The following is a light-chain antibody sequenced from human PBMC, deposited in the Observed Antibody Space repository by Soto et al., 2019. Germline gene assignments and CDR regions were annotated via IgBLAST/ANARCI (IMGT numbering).Light chain of an antibody. J-gene: IGKJ5*01. CDR1: QTISTSF. Sequence: EIVLTQSPGTLSLSPGERATLSCRASQTISTSFLAWYQQKRGQAPRLLIYGASTRATGVPDRFSGSGSGTDFTLTVSELEPEDFAVYYCQQYGNSPITFGQGTRLEI. CDR2: GAS. CDR3: QQYGNSPIT. V-gene: IGKV3-20*01.